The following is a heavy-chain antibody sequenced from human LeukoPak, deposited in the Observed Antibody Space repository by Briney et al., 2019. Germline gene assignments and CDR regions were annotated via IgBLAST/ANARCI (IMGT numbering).Heavy chain of an antibody. Sequence: GESLKISCKGSGYSFTSYWIGWGRRMPGKGLEWMGIIYPGDSDTRYSPSFQGQVTISADHSISTAYLQWSSLNASDTAMYYCARPLSSSWPYDAFDIWGQGTMVTVSS. D-gene: IGHD6-13*01. CDR1: GYSFTSYW. J-gene: IGHJ3*02. CDR3: ARPLSSSWPYDAFDI. CDR2: IYPGDSDT. V-gene: IGHV5-51*01.